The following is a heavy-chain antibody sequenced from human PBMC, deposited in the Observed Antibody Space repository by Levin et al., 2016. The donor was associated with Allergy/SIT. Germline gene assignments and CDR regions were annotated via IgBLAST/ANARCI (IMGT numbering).Heavy chain of an antibody. Sequence: GESLKISCAASGFMFSDYAMTWVRQTPGRGLQWVSAVSGYGTRTFYADSVKGRFTISRDNAESSLYLQMNSLIAEDTAVYYCARHGGLLTDAFDIWGHGTLVTVSS. CDR3: ARHGGLLTDAFDI. CDR2: VSGYGTRT. V-gene: IGHV3-23*01. CDR1: GFMFSDYA. D-gene: IGHD3-16*01. J-gene: IGHJ3*02.